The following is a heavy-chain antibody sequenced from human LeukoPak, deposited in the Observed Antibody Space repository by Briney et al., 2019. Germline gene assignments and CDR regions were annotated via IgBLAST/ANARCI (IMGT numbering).Heavy chain of an antibody. V-gene: IGHV4-38-2*01. J-gene: IGHJ4*02. CDR3: ARHTLRWLPDN. CDR1: SYSISSGYY. Sequence: PSETLSLTCAVSSYSISSGYYWGWIRQPPGKGLEWIGSMYYSGITYYNPSLKSRVTISVDTSKNLFSLKLSSVTAADTAVYYCARHTLRWLPDNWGQGTLVTVPS. D-gene: IGHD6-19*01. CDR2: MYYSGIT.